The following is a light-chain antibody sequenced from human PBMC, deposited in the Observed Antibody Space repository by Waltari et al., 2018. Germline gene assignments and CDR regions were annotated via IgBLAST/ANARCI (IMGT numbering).Light chain of an antibody. CDR2: QVS. CDR3: MQATHWPIT. J-gene: IGKJ5*01. Sequence: GLVDTEVHTYLNWFHQRPGHSPRRLIDQVSKRYSGVPDRFTGYGAGTDFTLRISRVQPEDVGIYFCMQATHWPITFGQGTRLEIK. V-gene: IGKV2-30*01. CDR1: GLVDTEVHTY.